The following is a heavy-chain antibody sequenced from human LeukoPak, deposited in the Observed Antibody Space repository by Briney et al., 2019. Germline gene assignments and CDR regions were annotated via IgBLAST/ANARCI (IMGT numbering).Heavy chain of an antibody. J-gene: IGHJ6*02. CDR1: GGSISSYY. V-gene: IGHV4-59*01. Sequence: SETLSLTCTVSGGSISSYYWSWIRQPPGKGLEWIGYIYYSGSTNYNPSLKSRVTISVDTSKNQFSLKLSSVTAADTAVYYCARVDCSSTSCENYYYGMDVWGQGTTVTVSS. CDR3: ARVDCSSTSCENYYYGMDV. D-gene: IGHD2-2*01. CDR2: IYYSGST.